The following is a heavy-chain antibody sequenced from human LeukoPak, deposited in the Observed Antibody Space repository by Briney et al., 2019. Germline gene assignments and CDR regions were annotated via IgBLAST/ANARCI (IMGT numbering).Heavy chain of an antibody. CDR2: ISSSSSYT. V-gene: IGHV3-11*06. CDR1: GFTFSDYY. J-gene: IGHJ6*04. Sequence: PGGSLRLSCAASGFTFSDYYMSWIRQAPGKGLEWVSYISSSSSYTNYADSVKGRFTISRDNAKNSLYLQMNSLRAEDTAVYYCARDKDYYYGMGVWGKGTTVTVSS. CDR3: ARDKDYYYGMGV.